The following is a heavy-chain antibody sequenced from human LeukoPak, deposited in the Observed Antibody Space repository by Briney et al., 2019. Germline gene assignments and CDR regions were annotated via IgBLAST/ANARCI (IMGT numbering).Heavy chain of an antibody. CDR2: ISGTGLSK. D-gene: IGHD6-6*01. J-gene: IGHJ4*02. CDR1: GFTFGSYG. CDR3: AKNLRGSSSGSN. Sequence: GGSLRLSCAASGFTFGSYGMSWVRQAPGKGLEWVSFISGTGLSKYYVDSVKGRFTISRDNSKNTLYLQMNSLRAEDTAVYYCAKNLRGSSSGSNWGQGTLVTVSS. V-gene: IGHV3-23*01.